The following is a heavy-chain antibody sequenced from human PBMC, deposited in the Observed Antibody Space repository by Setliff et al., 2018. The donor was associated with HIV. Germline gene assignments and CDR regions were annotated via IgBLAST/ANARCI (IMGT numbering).Heavy chain of an antibody. CDR2: IYYSGST. V-gene: IGHV4-39*01. J-gene: IGHJ5*02. CDR1: GGSIDSFSYY. Sequence: SETLSLTCTVSGGSIDSFSYYWGWIRQPPGKGLEWIGSIYYSGSTYYNPSLKSRVTISVDTSKNQVSLKLSSVTAADTAVYYCASRVLGYCRSTSCLNWFDPWGQGTLVTVSS. CDR3: ASRVLGYCRSTSCLNWFDP. D-gene: IGHD2-2*01.